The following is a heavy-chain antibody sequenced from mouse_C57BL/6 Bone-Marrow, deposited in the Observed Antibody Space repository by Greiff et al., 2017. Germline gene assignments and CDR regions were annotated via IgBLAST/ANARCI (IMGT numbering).Heavy chain of an antibody. V-gene: IGHV5-17*01. Sequence: EVNVVESGGGLVKPGGSLKLSCAASGFTFSDYGMHWVRQAPEKGLEWVAYISSGSSTIYYADTVKGRFTISRDNAKNTLFLQMTSLRSEDTAMYYCAKLLRSLYYAMDYWGQGTSVTVSS. CDR2: ISSGSSTI. D-gene: IGHD1-1*01. CDR3: AKLLRSLYYAMDY. CDR1: GFTFSDYG. J-gene: IGHJ4*01.